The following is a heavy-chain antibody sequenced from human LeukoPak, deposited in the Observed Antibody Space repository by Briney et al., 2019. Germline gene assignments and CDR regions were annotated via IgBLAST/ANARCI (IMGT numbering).Heavy chain of an antibody. CDR1: GGSVSSGSYY. Sequence: SETLSLTCTVSGGSVSSGSYYWSWIRQPPGKGLEWIGYIYYSGSTNYNPSLKSRVTISADTSKNQFSLKLSSVTAADTAVYYCARANDYGPDYWGQGTLVTVSS. D-gene: IGHD4-17*01. J-gene: IGHJ4*02. V-gene: IGHV4-61*01. CDR3: ARANDYGPDY. CDR2: IYYSGST.